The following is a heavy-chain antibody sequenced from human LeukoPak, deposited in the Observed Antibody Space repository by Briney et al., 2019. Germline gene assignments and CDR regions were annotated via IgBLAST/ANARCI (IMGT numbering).Heavy chain of an antibody. V-gene: IGHV2-5*02. CDR1: GFSLTTSGVG. CDR3: AHRRALSNYWNYGEFDY. Sequence: ESGPTLVNPTQTLTLTCTFSGFSLTTSGVGVGWIRQPPGEAVEWLAVSYWDDDKRYNPSLKSRLSITKDTSKNKVVLSVTNVDPMDTATFYCAHRRALSNYWNYGEFDYWGQGARVTVSS. D-gene: IGHD1-7*01. CDR2: SYWDDDK. J-gene: IGHJ4*02.